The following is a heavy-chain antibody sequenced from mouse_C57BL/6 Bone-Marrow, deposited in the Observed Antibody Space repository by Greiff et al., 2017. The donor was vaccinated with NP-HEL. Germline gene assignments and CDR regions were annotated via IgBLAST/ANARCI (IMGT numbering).Heavy chain of an antibody. CDR1: GYTFTDYN. Sequence: EVQLQQSGPELVKPGASVKMSCKASGYTFTDYNMHWVKQSHGKSLEWIGYINPYNGGTSYNQKFKGKATLTVNKSSSPAYMELRSLTSEDSAVYYCVGWPPVWYFDVWGTGTTVTVSS. D-gene: IGHD2-3*01. CDR3: VGWPPVWYFDV. V-gene: IGHV1-22*01. J-gene: IGHJ1*03. CDR2: INPYNGGT.